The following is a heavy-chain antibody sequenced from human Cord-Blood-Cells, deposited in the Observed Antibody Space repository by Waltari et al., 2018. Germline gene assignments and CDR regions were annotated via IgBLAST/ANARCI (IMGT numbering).Heavy chain of an antibody. J-gene: IGHJ4*02. V-gene: IGHV1-2*02. D-gene: IGHD7-27*01. CDR3: ARRGDQLGMDPLDY. Sequence: QVQLAQSGAEVKKPGASVKVSCKPSGSSFTAYDMHWVRRAPGQGLEWMGWINPNSGGTNYAQKFQGRVTMTRDTSISTAYMELSRLRSDDTAVYYCARRGDQLGMDPLDYWGQGTLVTVSS. CDR1: GSSFTAYD. CDR2: INPNSGGT.